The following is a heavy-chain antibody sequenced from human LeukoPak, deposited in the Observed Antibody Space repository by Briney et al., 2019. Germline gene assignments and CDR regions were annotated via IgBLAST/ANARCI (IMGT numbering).Heavy chain of an antibody. CDR3: AKDKSYYYDSGSYGLDY. CDR2: ISGSGGST. Sequence: GGSLRLSCAASVFTFSSYAMSWVRQAPGKGLEWVSAISGSGGSTYYADSVKGRFTISRDNSKNTLYLQMNSLRAEDTAVYYCAKDKSYYYDSGSYGLDYWGQGTLVTVSS. J-gene: IGHJ4*02. D-gene: IGHD3-10*01. V-gene: IGHV3-23*01. CDR1: VFTFSSYA.